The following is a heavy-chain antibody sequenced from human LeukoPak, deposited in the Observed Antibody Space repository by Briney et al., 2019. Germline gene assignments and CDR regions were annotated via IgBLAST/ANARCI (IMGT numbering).Heavy chain of an antibody. CDR3: ARVVVFGVVSSDYYYYYMDV. CDR2: IYTSGST. J-gene: IGHJ6*03. Sequence: SETLSLTCTVSGGSISGYYWSWIRQPAGRGLDWIGRIYTSGSTNYNPSLKSRVTMPVDTSKNQFSLRLSSVTAADTAVYYCARVVVFGVVSSDYYYYYMDVWGKGTTVTVSS. V-gene: IGHV4-4*07. D-gene: IGHD3-3*01. CDR1: GGSISGYY.